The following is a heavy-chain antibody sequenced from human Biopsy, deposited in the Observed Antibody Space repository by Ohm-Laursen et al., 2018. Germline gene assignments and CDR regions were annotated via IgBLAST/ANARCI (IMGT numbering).Heavy chain of an antibody. CDR3: ARDIRGHWFFDL. V-gene: IGHV3-33*01. J-gene: IGHJ2*01. D-gene: IGHD2-15*01. Sequence: SLTLSCASPGFTFNNDNIHWVRQAPGKGLEWVAAIYNDGINEYYADSVKGRFIISRDDSKNTLYLQMNSLRVEDTAVFYCARDIRGHWFFDLWGRGTLVTVSS. CDR1: GFTFNNDN. CDR2: IYNDGINE.